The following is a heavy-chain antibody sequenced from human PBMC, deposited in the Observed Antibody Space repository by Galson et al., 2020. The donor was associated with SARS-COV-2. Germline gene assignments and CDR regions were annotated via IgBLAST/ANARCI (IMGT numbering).Heavy chain of an antibody. CDR2: ISYDGSNK. D-gene: IGHD4-17*01. V-gene: IGHV3-30*04. CDR1: GFTFSSYA. J-gene: IGHJ4*02. CDR3: ARDLDYGDYAADY. Sequence: GESLKISCAASGFTFSSYAMPWVRQAPGKGLEWVAVISYDGSNKYYADSVKGRFNISRDNSKNTLYLQMNSLRAEDTAVYYCARDLDYGDYAADYWGQGTLVTVAS.